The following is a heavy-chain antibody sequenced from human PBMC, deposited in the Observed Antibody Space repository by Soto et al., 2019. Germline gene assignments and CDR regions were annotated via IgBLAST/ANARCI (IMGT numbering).Heavy chain of an antibody. J-gene: IGHJ3*02. CDR2: IRFDGSNE. V-gene: IGHV3-33*01. Sequence: SLRLSCAVPGGIFHGYGMHWVRQAPGKGLEWVAIIRFDGSNEEYADSVKGRFTISRDNSKNTLYLQMNTLGAEDTAVYYCARDVLTGTRGAFDIWGQGTMVTVSS. CDR3: ARDVLTGTRGAFDI. CDR1: GGIFHGYG. D-gene: IGHD1-20*01.